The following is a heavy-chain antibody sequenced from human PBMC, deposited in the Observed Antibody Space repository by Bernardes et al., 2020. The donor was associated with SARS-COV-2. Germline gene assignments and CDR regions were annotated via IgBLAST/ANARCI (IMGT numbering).Heavy chain of an antibody. D-gene: IGHD1-26*01. CDR2: LNPSGSN. J-gene: IGHJ4*02. CDR1: GWSFSGSY. CDR3: ARARVGELYYFDY. Sequence: SETLTLTCAVYGWSFSGSYWSWIRQPPGPGLEWIGELNPSGSNNYNPSLKSRVTITVDTSKNQFSLKLSSVTAADTAVYYCARARVGELYYFDYWGQGTLVTGSA. V-gene: IGHV4-34*01.